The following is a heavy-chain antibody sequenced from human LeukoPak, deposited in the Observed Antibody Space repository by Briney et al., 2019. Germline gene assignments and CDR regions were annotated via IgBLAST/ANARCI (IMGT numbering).Heavy chain of an antibody. CDR2: INHSGST. Sequence: SETLSLTCAVYGGSFSGYYWSWIRQPPGKGLEWIGEINHSGSTNYNPSLKSRVTISVDTSKNQFSLKLSSVTAADTAVYYCARGSNCSSTSCFNFDYWGQGTLVTVSS. V-gene: IGHV4-34*01. CDR1: GGSFSGYY. CDR3: ARGSNCSSTSCFNFDY. J-gene: IGHJ4*02. D-gene: IGHD2-2*01.